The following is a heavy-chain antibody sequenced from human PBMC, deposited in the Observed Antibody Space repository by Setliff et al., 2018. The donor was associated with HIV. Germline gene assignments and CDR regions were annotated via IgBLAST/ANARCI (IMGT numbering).Heavy chain of an antibody. V-gene: IGHV1-18*01. D-gene: IGHD3-10*01. J-gene: IGHJ3*02. CDR2: ISTYNDNT. CDR3: ARVSSFNKIIREAFDI. CDR1: GYTFTSHG. Sequence: ASVKVSCKASGYTFTSHGISWVRQAPGQGLEWMGWISTYNDNTNYAQKLQGRVTMTTETSTSTAYMELRSLRTDDTAVYYCARVSSFNKIIREAFDIWGQGTLVTVSS.